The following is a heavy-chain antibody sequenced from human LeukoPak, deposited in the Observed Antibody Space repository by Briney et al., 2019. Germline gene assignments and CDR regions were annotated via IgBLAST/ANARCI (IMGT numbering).Heavy chain of an antibody. D-gene: IGHD2-15*01. J-gene: IGHJ6*02. Sequence: SVKVSCKASGGTFSSYAISWVRQAPGQGLEWMGGIIPIFGTANYAQKFQGRVTITADESTSTVYMELSSLRSEDTAMYYCARLGYCSGGSCYSWPRGMDVWGQGTTVTVSS. V-gene: IGHV1-69*13. CDR2: IIPIFGTA. CDR1: GGTFSSYA. CDR3: ARLGYCSGGSCYSWPRGMDV.